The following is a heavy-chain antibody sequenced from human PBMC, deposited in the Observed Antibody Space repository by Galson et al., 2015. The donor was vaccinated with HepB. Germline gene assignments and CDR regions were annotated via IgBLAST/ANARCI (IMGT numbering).Heavy chain of an antibody. V-gene: IGHV3-11*06. CDR2: ICGSSRDT. CDR1: GFTFSDHY. D-gene: IGHD2-15*01. CDR3: VRDTRVVPY. J-gene: IGHJ4*02. Sequence: SLRLYCAASGFTFSDHYMSWIRQTPGKGLEWLSYICGSSRDTNYADSVKGRFTISRDNAKNSLYLQMDSLRVEDTAVYYCVRDTRVVPYWGQGTLVTVSS.